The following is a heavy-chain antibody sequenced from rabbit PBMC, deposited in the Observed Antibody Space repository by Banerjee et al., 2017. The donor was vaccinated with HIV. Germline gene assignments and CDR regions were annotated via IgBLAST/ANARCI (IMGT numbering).Heavy chain of an antibody. CDR3: AREGDWGAYAYAIHL. V-gene: IGHV1S40*01. CDR1: GFSFSNKYV. CDR2: INSSSGST. Sequence: QSLEESGGDLVKPGASLTLTCTASGFSFSNKYVMCWVRQAPGKGLEWIACINSSSGSTVYATWAKGRFTISKTSSTTVTLQMTSLTAADTATYFCAREGDWGAYAYAIHLWGPGTLVTV. D-gene: IGHD6-1*01. J-gene: IGHJ4*01.